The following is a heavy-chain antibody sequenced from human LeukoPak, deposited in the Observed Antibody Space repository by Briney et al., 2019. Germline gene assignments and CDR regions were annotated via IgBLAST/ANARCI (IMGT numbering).Heavy chain of an antibody. J-gene: IGHJ4*02. Sequence: GGSLRLSCAASGFTVSSNYMSWVRQAPGKGLEWVSVIYSGDSTYYADSVKGRFTISRDTSKNTLYLQMNSPRAEDTAVYYCAKDMYYDSSGPVFDYWGQGTLVTVSS. CDR2: IYSGDST. CDR1: GFTVSSNY. CDR3: AKDMYYDSSGPVFDY. D-gene: IGHD3-22*01. V-gene: IGHV3-53*01.